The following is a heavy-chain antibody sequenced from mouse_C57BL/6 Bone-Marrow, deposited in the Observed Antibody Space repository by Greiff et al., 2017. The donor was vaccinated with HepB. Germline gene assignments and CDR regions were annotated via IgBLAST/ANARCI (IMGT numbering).Heavy chain of an antibody. D-gene: IGHD1-1*01. J-gene: IGHJ3*01. Sequence: QVQLQQPGAELVKPGASVKMSCKASGYTFTSYWITWVKQRPGQGLEWIGDIYPGSGSTNYNEKFKSKATLTVDTSSSPAYMQLSSLTSEDSAVYYCARCYYGSSAWFAYWGQGTLVTVSA. CDR1: GYTFTSYW. CDR2: IYPGSGST. V-gene: IGHV1-55*01. CDR3: ARCYYGSSAWFAY.